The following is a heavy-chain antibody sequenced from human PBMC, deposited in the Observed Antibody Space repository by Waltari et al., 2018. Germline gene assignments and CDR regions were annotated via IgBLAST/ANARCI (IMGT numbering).Heavy chain of an antibody. D-gene: IGHD2-2*01. J-gene: IGHJ4*02. CDR3: ARGSPRVVVSGAFPFDH. CDR1: GFTFRTYV. Sequence: QVQLVESGGAMVQPGRSVRLSCAASGFTFRTYVMNWVRQAPGKGLEWVAVISYDGKTKYYADSVKGRFTISRDNSKNTLYLQMNSLRPEDTAVYYCARGSPRVVVSGAFPFDHWGQGTLVPVSS. CDR2: ISYDGKTK. V-gene: IGHV3-30*01.